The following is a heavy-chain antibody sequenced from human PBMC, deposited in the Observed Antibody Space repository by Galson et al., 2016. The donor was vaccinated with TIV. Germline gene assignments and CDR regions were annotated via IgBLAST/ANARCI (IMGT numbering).Heavy chain of an antibody. Sequence: SLRLSCAASGFTFTNYWMDWVRQVPGKGLVWVSRINSDGSSIRYADSVKGRFTISSDNAENTLYLQMNRLRAEDTALYYCTKVPFDYYDTSGYSYNFDYWGQGTLVSVSS. CDR2: INSDGSSI. V-gene: IGHV3-74*01. CDR3: TKVPFDYYDTSGYSYNFDY. CDR1: GFTFTNYW. J-gene: IGHJ4*02. D-gene: IGHD3-22*01.